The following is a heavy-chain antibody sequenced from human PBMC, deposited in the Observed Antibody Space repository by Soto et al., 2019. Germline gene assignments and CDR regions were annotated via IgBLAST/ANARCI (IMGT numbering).Heavy chain of an antibody. D-gene: IGHD3-10*01. Sequence: SETLSLTCAVYGGSFSGYYWSWIRQPPGKGLEWIGEINHSGSTNYNPSLKSRVTISVDTSKNQFSLKLSSVTAADTAVYYCARHYSYGTGCYDCYYYYGMDVWGKGTTVTVSS. CDR2: INHSGST. CDR3: ARHYSYGTGCYDCYYYYGMDV. CDR1: GGSFSGYY. J-gene: IGHJ6*04. V-gene: IGHV4-34*01.